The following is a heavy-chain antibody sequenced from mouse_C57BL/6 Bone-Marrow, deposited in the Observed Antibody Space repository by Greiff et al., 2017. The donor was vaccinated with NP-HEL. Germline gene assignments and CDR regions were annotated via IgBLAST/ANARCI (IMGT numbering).Heavy chain of an antibody. J-gene: IGHJ3*01. CDR3: ARSGALGPDWFAY. CDR1: GYTFTSYW. CDR2: INPSNGGT. Sequence: VQLQQPGTELVKPGASVKLSCKASGYTFTSYWMHWVKQRPGQGLEWIGNINPSNGGTNYNEKFKSKATLTVDKSSSTAYMQLSSLTSEDSAVYYCARSGALGPDWFAYWGQGTLVTISA. D-gene: IGHD4-1*01. V-gene: IGHV1-53*01.